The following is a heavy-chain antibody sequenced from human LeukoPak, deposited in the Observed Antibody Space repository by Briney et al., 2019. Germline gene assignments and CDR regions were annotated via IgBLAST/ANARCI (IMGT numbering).Heavy chain of an antibody. J-gene: IGHJ4*02. CDR3: AKDRGSYSYGYGCDY. CDR1: GFTFSSYA. Sequence: PGGSLRLSCAASGFTFSSYAMSWVRQAPGKGLEWVSAISGSGGSTYYADSVKGRFTIPRDNSKNTLYLQMNSLRAEDTAVYYYAKDRGSYSYGYGCDYWGQGTLVTVSS. D-gene: IGHD5-18*01. V-gene: IGHV3-23*01. CDR2: ISGSGGST.